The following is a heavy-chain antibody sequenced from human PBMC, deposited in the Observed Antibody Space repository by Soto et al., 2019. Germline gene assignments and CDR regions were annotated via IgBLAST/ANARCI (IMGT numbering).Heavy chain of an antibody. Sequence: QVQLVQSGAEVKKPGSSVKVSCKASGGTFSSYAINWVRQAPGQGLEWMGGIIPIFGTANYAQKFQGRVTITADESTSTAYMELSSLRSEDTAVYYCARDADCRGGSGYADYWGQGTLVTVSS. CDR3: ARDADCRGGSGYADY. CDR2: IIPIFGTA. J-gene: IGHJ4*02. CDR1: GGTFSSYA. D-gene: IGHD2-15*01. V-gene: IGHV1-69*01.